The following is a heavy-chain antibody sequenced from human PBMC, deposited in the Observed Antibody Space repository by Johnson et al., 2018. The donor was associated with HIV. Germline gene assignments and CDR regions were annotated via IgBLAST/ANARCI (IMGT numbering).Heavy chain of an antibody. CDR3: AKDQWMFDI. CDR2: ISGSGGST. V-gene: IGHV3-23*04. CDR1: GFTFSSYA. D-gene: IGHD3-10*02. Sequence: VQLVESGGGVVRPGGSLRLSCAASGFTFSSYAMSWVRQAPGKGLEWVSAISGSGGSTDYADSVKGRFTISRDNAKNSLYLQMNSLRAEDTAVYYCAKDQWMFDIWGQGTMVTVSS. J-gene: IGHJ3*02.